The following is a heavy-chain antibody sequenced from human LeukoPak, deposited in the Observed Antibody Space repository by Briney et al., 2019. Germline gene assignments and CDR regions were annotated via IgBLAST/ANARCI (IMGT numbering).Heavy chain of an antibody. D-gene: IGHD6-13*01. CDR3: ARAAVSYSSSWYWFDP. CDR1: GGSFSGYY. Sequence: SETLSLTCAVYGGSFSGYYWSWIRQPPAKGLEWIGEINHSGSTNYNPSLKSRVTISVDTSKNQFSLKLSSVTAADTAVYYCARAAVSYSSSWYWFDPWGQGTLVTVSS. CDR2: INHSGST. J-gene: IGHJ5*02. V-gene: IGHV4-34*01.